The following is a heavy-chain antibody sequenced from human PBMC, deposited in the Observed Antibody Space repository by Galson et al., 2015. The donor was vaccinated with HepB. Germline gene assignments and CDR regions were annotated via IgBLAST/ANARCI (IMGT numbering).Heavy chain of an antibody. CDR1: GFTFSSYA. D-gene: IGHD1-26*01. V-gene: IGHV3-30*04. CDR2: ISYDGSNK. CDR3: ARDERIVGATN. Sequence: SLRLSCAASGFTFSSYAMHWVRQAPGKGLEWVAVISYDGSNKYYADSVKGRFTISRDNSKNTLYLQMNSLRAEDTAVYYCARDERIVGATNWGQGTLVTVSS. J-gene: IGHJ4*02.